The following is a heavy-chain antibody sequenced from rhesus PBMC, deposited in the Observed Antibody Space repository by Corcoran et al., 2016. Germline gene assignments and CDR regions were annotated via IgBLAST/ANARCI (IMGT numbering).Heavy chain of an antibody. Sequence: EVQLVESGGGLVQPGGSLRLSCAASGFTFSSYDMSWVRQAPGKGLEWVSYISSTSKTKYYADSGKGRFTISRDNAKNSLSLQMSSLRAEDTAVYYCTREGYYFDYWGQGVLVTVSS. CDR1: GFTFSSYD. V-gene: IGHV3-136*01. J-gene: IGHJ4*01. CDR2: ISSTSKTK. CDR3: TREGYYFDY.